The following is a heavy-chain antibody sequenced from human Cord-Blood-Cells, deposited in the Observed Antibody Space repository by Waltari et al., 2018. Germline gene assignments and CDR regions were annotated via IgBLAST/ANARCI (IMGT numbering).Heavy chain of an antibody. CDR3: ATVREWFVYAEYYFDY. J-gene: IGHJ4*02. Sequence: QVQLVQSGAEVKKPGASVKVSCKVSGYTLTELSMHWVRQAPGKGLEWMGGFDPEDGERIYAQKFQGRVTMTEDTSTDTAYMELSSLRSEDTAVYYCATVREWFVYAEYYFDYWGQGTLVTVSS. CDR1: GYTLTELS. D-gene: IGHD3-3*01. V-gene: IGHV1-24*01. CDR2: FDPEDGER.